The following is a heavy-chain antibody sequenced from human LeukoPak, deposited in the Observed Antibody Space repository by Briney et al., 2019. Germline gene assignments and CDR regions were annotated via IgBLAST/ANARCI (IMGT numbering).Heavy chain of an antibody. CDR1: GGSISSGGYY. Sequence: PSETLSLTCTVSGGSISSGGYYWSWIRQPPGKGLEWIGEINHSGSTNYNPSLKSRVTISVDTSKNQFSLKLSSVTAADTAVYYCARIEAAAGKWSRDYWGQGTLVTVSS. D-gene: IGHD6-13*01. CDR3: ARIEAAAGKWSRDY. J-gene: IGHJ4*02. CDR2: INHSGST. V-gene: IGHV4-39*07.